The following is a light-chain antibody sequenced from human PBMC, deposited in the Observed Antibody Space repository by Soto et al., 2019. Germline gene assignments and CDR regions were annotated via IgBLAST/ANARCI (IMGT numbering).Light chain of an antibody. Sequence: PGERATLSCRASQTINNNVAWYQLKDGQVPRLLIYGASTRAADVPARFSGGGSGTEFTLTISSLQSEDFAVYYCQQFHNWPPITFGQGTRLEIK. J-gene: IGKJ5*01. CDR1: QTINNN. CDR3: QQFHNWPPIT. V-gene: IGKV3-15*01. CDR2: GAS.